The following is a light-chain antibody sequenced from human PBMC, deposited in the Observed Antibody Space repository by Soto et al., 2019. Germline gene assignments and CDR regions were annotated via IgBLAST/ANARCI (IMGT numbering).Light chain of an antibody. Sequence: DIQMTQSPSSLSASIGDRVTITCRASQSINTYLNWYQQKQGKAPKLLIYAASNLQSGVPSRFSGSGSGTDFTLTIGSLQPEDFATYYCQQSYSTPYTFGQGTKLEIK. CDR3: QQSYSTPYT. J-gene: IGKJ2*01. V-gene: IGKV1-39*01. CDR2: AAS. CDR1: QSINTY.